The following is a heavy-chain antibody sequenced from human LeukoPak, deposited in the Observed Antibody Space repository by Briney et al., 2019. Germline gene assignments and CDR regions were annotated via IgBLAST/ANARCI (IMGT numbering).Heavy chain of an antibody. D-gene: IGHD6-13*01. CDR2: INPSGGST. V-gene: IGHV1-46*01. J-gene: IGHJ5*02. Sequence: ASVKVSCKASGYTFTSYYMHWVRQAPGQGLEWMGIINPSGGSTSYAQKFQGRVTMTRDTSISTAYMELSRLRSDDTAVYYCARDTGSYSSSWYWFDPWGQGTLVTVSS. CDR1: GYTFTSYY. CDR3: ARDTGSYSSSWYWFDP.